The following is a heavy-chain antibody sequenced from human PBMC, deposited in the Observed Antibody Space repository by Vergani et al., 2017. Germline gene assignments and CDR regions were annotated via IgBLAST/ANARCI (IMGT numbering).Heavy chain of an antibody. D-gene: IGHD1-26*01. V-gene: IGHV4-39*01. J-gene: IGHJ3*02. CDR3: ARHGLDWVGATAFDI. CDR2: IYYSGST. Sequence: QLQLQESGPGLVKPSETLSLTCTVSGGSISSSSYYWGWIRQPPGKGLEWIGSIYYSGSTYYNPSLKSRVTISVATSKNQFSLKLSSVTAADTAVYYCARHGLDWVGATAFDIWGQGTMVTVSS. CDR1: GGSISSSSYY.